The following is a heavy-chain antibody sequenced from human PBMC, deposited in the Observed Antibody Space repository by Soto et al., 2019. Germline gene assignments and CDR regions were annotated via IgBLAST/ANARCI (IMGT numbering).Heavy chain of an antibody. CDR3: ARAGT. CDR1: GGTFRTYA. J-gene: IGHJ5*02. CDR2: IIPVSGTI. Sequence: SVKVSCKVSGGTFRTYALNWVRQAPGQGLEWMGGIIPVSGTINYAQRFHGRVTIIADESTSTVYMDLSSLRFNDTAVYYCARAGTWGQGSLVTVSS. V-gene: IGHV1-69*13.